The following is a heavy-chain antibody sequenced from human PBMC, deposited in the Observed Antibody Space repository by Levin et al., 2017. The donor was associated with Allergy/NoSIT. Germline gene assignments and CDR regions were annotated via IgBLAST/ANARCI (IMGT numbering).Heavy chain of an antibody. V-gene: IGHV3-74*01. J-gene: IGHJ4*02. CDR1: GFTFSSYW. CDR3: ARDRYSSGWSDY. Sequence: GESLKISCAASGFTFSSYWMHWVRQAPGKGLVWVSRINSDGSSTSYADSVKGRFTISRDNAKNTLYLQMNSLRAEDTAVYYCARDRYSSGWSDYWGQGTLVTVSS. D-gene: IGHD6-19*01. CDR2: INSDGSST.